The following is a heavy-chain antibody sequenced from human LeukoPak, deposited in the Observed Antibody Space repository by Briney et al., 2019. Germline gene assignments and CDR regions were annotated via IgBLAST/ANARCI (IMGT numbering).Heavy chain of an antibody. CDR3: ARGPGGSGSYYDY. D-gene: IGHD3-10*01. CDR1: GFTFSSYE. J-gene: IGHJ4*02. Sequence: GGSLRLSCVASGFTFSSYEMNWARQAPGKGLEWVSYISSNSRYIYYADSVKGRFTISRDNAKNSLYLQMNSLRTEDAAVYYCARGPGGSGSYYDYWGQGTLVTVSS. V-gene: IGHV3-21*01. CDR2: ISSNSRYI.